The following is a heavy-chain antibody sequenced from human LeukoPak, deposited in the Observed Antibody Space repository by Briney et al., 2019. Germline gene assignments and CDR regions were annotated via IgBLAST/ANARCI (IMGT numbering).Heavy chain of an antibody. J-gene: IGHJ3*02. CDR1: GGSISSYY. D-gene: IGHD6-19*01. V-gene: IGHV4-59*01. CDR2: IYYSGST. Sequence: KPSETLSLTCTVSGGSISSYYWRWIRQPPGKGLEWIGYIYYSGSTNYNPSLKSRVTISVDTSKNQFSLKLSSVTAADTAVYYCARDRGSSGWYGDVFDIWGQGTMVTVSS. CDR3: ARDRGSSGWYGDVFDI.